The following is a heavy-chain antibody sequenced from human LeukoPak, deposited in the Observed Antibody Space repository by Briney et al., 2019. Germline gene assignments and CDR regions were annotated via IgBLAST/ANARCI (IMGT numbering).Heavy chain of an antibody. CDR2: IYTSGST. D-gene: IGHD6-19*01. CDR3: ARSCEKAVAGYGRYYYYYYMDV. CDR1: GGSISSYY. J-gene: IGHJ6*03. V-gene: IGHV4-4*07. Sequence: SETLSFTCTVSGGSISSYYWSCIRQPAGKGLEWIGRIYTSGSTSYNPSLKSRVTMSVDTSKNQFSLKLSSVTAADTAVYYCARSCEKAVAGYGRYYYYYYMDVWGKGTTVTISS.